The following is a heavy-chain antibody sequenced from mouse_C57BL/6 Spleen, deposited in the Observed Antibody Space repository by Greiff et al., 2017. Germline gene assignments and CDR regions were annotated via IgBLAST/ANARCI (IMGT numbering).Heavy chain of an antibody. J-gene: IGHJ4*01. D-gene: IGHD1-1*01. CDR1: GYTFTSYW. CDR2: IYPGSGST. V-gene: IGHV1-55*01. Sequence: QVQLKQPGAELVKPGASVKMSCKASGYTFTSYWITWVKQRPGQGLEWIGDIYPGSGSTNYNEKFKSKATLTVDTSSSTAYMQLSSLTSEDSAVYYCARSDYYGSSYGYAMDYWGQGTSVTVSS. CDR3: ARSDYYGSSYGYAMDY.